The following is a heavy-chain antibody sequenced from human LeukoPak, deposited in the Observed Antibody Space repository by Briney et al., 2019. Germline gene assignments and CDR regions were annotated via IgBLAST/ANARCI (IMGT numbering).Heavy chain of an antibody. CDR2: IGGSDGRT. J-gene: IGHJ4*02. D-gene: IGHD4/OR15-4a*01. Sequence: GGSLRLSCAASGFTFSSYGMHWVRQAPGKGVEWVSSIGGSDGRTYYAESVQGRFTISRDNSKKTLYLQMNSLRVEDTAVYFCADPPNADYWGQGTLVTVSS. V-gene: IGHV3-23*01. CDR1: GFTFSSYG. CDR3: ADPPNADY.